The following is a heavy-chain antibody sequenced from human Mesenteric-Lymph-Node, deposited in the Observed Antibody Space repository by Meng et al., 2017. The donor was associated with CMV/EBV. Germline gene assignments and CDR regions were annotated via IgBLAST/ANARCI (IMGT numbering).Heavy chain of an antibody. D-gene: IGHD3-16*01. CDR2: INIVEDKT. Sequence: QVQLVQSGAEVKKPGASVKVSCKASGYTFSSYAMHWVRQAPGQRLEWMGWINIVEDKTKTSQNFQGRVTLTRDTSANTAYMELSSLRSDDTAVYYCARTNNWGFDYWGQGTLVTV. CDR3: ARTNNWGFDY. J-gene: IGHJ4*02. CDR1: GYTFSSYA. V-gene: IGHV1-3*04.